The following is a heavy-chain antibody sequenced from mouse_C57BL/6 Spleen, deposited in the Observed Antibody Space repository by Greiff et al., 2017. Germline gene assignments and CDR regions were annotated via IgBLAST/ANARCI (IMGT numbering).Heavy chain of an antibody. J-gene: IGHJ1*03. CDR3: ARECYYGSSRWYFDV. V-gene: IGHV5-16*01. Sequence: EVQRVESEGGLVQPGSSMKLSCTASGFTFSDYYMAWVRQVPEKGLEWVANINYDGSSTYYLDSLKSRFIISRDNAKNILYMQMSSLKSEDTATYYCARECYYGSSRWYFDVWGTGTTVTVSS. CDR1: GFTFSDYY. D-gene: IGHD1-1*01. CDR2: INYDGSST.